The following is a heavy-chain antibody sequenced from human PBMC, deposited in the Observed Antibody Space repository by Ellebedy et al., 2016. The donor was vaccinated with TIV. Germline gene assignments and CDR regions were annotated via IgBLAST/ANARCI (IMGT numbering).Heavy chain of an antibody. CDR1: GYTFTDHA. J-gene: IGHJ4*02. Sequence: ASVKVSCKASGYTFTDHAITWVRQAPGQGLEWMGGIIPLSGIPTYAQKFQGKVTISADESTSTAYMELNSLRSEDTAVYYCAREITIIRLHGYFDLWGQGTLVIVSS. CDR3: AREITIIRLHGYFDL. V-gene: IGHV1-69*13. D-gene: IGHD4-11*01. CDR2: IIPLSGIP.